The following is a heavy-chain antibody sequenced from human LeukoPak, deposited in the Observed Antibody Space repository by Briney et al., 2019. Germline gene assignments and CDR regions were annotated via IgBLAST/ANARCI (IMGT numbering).Heavy chain of an antibody. V-gene: IGHV1-46*03. CDR2: INPSGGST. Sequence: ASVKVSCKASGYTFTSYYMHRVRQAPGQGLEWMGIINPSGGSTSYAQKFQGRVTMTRDTSTSTVYMELSSLRSEDTAVYYCARGEVVVAALTNWYFDLWGRGTLVTVSS. CDR3: ARGEVVVAALTNWYFDL. CDR1: GYTFTSYY. D-gene: IGHD2-15*01. J-gene: IGHJ2*01.